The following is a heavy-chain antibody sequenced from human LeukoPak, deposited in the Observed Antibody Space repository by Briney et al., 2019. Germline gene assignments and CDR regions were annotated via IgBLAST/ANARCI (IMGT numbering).Heavy chain of an antibody. CDR2: IYYSGST. CDR1: GGSVSSSGYY. D-gene: IGHD6-13*01. Sequence: PSETLSLTCTVSGGSVSSSGYYWGWIRQPPGKGLEWIGSIYYSGSTYYNPSLKSRVSISVDTSKNQFSLNLTSVTAADTAVYFRARPGIAATGALDCWGQGTLVTVSS. J-gene: IGHJ4*02. V-gene: IGHV4-39*01. CDR3: ARPGIAATGALDC.